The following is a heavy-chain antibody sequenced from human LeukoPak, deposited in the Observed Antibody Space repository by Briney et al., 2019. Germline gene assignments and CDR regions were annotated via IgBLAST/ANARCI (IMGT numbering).Heavy chain of an antibody. D-gene: IGHD5-18*01. CDR1: GGSISSYY. Sequence: SETLSLTCTVSGGSISSYYWSWIRQPPGKGLEWIGYIYYSGSTNYNPSLKSRVTISVDTSKNQFPLKLSSVTAADTAVYYCARDRGYGYRRXAXDXXXQGXMVT. CDR3: ARDRGYGYRRXAXDX. J-gene: IGHJ3*02. CDR2: IYYSGST. V-gene: IGHV4-59*01.